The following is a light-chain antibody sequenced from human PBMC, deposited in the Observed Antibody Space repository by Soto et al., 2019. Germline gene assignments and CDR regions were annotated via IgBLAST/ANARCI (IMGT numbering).Light chain of an antibody. CDR3: ATWDDSLPAV. CDR2: GNS. CDR1: SSNVGFNA. V-gene: IGLV1-44*01. J-gene: IGLJ2*01. Sequence: QSVLTQPPSASGAPGQRVTLSCIGGSSNVGFNAVNWYQQLPGAAPKLLIHGNSQRPSGVPDRFSGSKSGTSASLAISGLQSEDEADYYCATWDDSLPAVFGGGTKLTVL.